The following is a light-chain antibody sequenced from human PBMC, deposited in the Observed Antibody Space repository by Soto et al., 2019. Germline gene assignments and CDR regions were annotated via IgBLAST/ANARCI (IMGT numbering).Light chain of an antibody. CDR2: WAS. CDR3: QQYYNTPLT. Sequence: EIVVTQSPDSLALSLFYRSAINFKSSEIVVYSSNNKNYLAWYQQKPRQPPKLLIYWASTRESGVPDRFSGSGSGTDFTLTISSLQAEDVAVYYCQQYYNTPLTFGGGTKVDIK. V-gene: IGKV4-1*01. J-gene: IGKJ4*01. CDR1: EIVVYSSNNKNY.